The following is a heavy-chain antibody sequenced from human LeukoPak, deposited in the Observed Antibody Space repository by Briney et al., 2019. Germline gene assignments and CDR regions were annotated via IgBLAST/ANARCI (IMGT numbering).Heavy chain of an antibody. D-gene: IGHD3-22*01. CDR3: ARDRGYSIDS. Sequence: GGSLRLSCAASGFTFSDYYMSWIRQAPGKGLEWVSHISGSSSYTKYADSVKGRFTISRDNAKNSLHLQMSSLRAEDTAVYYCARDRGYSIDSWGQGTLSPSPQ. CDR1: GFTFSDYY. V-gene: IGHV3-11*06. J-gene: IGHJ4*02. CDR2: ISGSSSYT.